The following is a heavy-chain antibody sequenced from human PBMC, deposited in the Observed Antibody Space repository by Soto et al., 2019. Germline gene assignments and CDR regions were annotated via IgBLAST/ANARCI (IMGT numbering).Heavy chain of an antibody. V-gene: IGHV3-30*01. CDR2: VGSDGMHK. CDR3: ARDSIVDAPDYFHY. J-gene: IGHJ4*02. Sequence: QVQLVESGGGVVQPGRSLRLSCAASGFTFTNCAMHWVRQAPGRGLEWVAVVGSDGMHKYYGDFVKGRFTSSRDTSENTVYLQMDRLTSENTALYYFARDSIVDAPDYFHYWGRGTLVTVAS. D-gene: IGHD1-26*01. CDR1: GFTFTNCA.